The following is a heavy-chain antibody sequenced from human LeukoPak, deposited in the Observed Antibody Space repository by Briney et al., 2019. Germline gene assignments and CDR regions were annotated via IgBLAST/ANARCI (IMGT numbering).Heavy chain of an antibody. CDR2: IYYSGST. V-gene: IGHV4-59*11. Sequence: SETLSLTCTVPGGSISSHHWSWIRQPPGKGLEWIGYIYYSGSTNYNPSLKSRVTISVDTSKNQFSLKLSSVTAADTAVYYCARDAQGLYYFDYWGQGTLVTVSS. CDR3: ARDAQGLYYFDY. CDR1: GGSISSHH. J-gene: IGHJ4*02.